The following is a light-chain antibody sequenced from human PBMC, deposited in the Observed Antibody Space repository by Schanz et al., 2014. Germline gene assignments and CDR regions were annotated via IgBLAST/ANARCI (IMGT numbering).Light chain of an antibody. CDR2: GAS. V-gene: IGKV3-15*01. J-gene: IGKJ1*01. CDR3: QQYGRSPPT. CDR1: QSVTSN. Sequence: IVMTQSPATLSVSPGERATLSCRASQSVTSNLAWYQQRPGQAPRLLIYGASTRATGIPARFSGSGSGTDFTLTISRLEPEDFAVYYCQQYGRSPPTFGQGTKVEIK.